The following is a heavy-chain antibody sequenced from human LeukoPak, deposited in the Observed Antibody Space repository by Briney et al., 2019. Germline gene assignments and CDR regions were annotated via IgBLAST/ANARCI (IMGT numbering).Heavy chain of an antibody. CDR1: GFTFSSYG. D-gene: IGHD5/OR15-5a*01. Sequence: PGRSLRLSCAASGFTFSSYGMHWVRQAPGKGLEWVAVTWYDGSNKYYADSVKGRFTISRDNSKNTLYLQMNSLRAEDTAVYYCARDLSGGVYHFYYYYGMDVWGKGTTVTVSS. J-gene: IGHJ6*04. CDR3: ARDLSGGVYHFYYYYGMDV. V-gene: IGHV3-33*01. CDR2: TWYDGSNK.